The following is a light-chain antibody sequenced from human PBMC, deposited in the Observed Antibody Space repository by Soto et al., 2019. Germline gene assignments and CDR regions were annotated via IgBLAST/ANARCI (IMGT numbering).Light chain of an antibody. J-gene: IGKJ4*01. CDR2: AAA. CDR1: QSVSSY. V-gene: IGKV3-11*01. Sequence: EIVLTQSPATLSLFPGERATLSCRASQSVSSYLAWYQQKPGQSPRLLIYAAANRATGIPARFSGSGSWTDFTLTISSLQSEDFAVYYCQQRRSWPLTFGGGTKVEIK. CDR3: QQRRSWPLT.